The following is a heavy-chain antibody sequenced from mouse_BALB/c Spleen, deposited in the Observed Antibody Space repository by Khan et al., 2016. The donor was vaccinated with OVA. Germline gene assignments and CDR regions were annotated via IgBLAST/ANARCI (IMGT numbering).Heavy chain of an antibody. V-gene: IGHV2-6-1*01. CDR3: ARQPYYHYNIMDY. CDR1: GFSLTNYG. D-gene: IGHD2-10*01. J-gene: IGHJ4*01. Sequence: QMQLEESGPALVAPSQSLSITCTISGFSLTNYGVHWVRQPPGKGLEWLVVIWSDGSTTYNSALKSRLTISKDNSKSQVFLKMNSLQTDDTAMYFCARQPYYHYNIMDYWGQGTSVTVSS. CDR2: IWSDGST.